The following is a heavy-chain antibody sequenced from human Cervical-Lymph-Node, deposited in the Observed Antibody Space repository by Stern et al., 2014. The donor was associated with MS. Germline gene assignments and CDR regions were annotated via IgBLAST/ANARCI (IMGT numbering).Heavy chain of an antibody. J-gene: IGHJ3*02. D-gene: IGHD2-15*01. Sequence: QMQLVESGGEVKKPGASVKVSCKASGYTFTSYCISWVRQAPGQGLEWMGWISAYNCNTNYALKLQGRVTMTTDTSASTAYMELRSQRSDDTAVYYCARGLLGSENAFDIWGQGTMVTVSS. CDR1: GYTFTSYC. V-gene: IGHV1-18*01. CDR3: ARGLLGSENAFDI. CDR2: ISAYNCNT.